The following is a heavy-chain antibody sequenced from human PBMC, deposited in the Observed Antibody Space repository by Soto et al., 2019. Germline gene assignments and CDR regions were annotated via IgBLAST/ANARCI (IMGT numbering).Heavy chain of an antibody. Sequence: QLLLQEAGPRLVEPSEALSLTCTVSSGSISSTSYYWAWIRQPPGKGLEWIGAIYYDGTTYYPESLKSRVSISVDTSKNQFSLKVNSVTAADTAVYFCARQGRNTKIVLVKHYAADFWGQGTAVTVSS. D-gene: IGHD3-22*01. CDR3: ARQGRNTKIVLVKHYAADF. CDR1: SGSISSTSYY. J-gene: IGHJ6*02. CDR2: IYYDGTT. V-gene: IGHV4-39*01.